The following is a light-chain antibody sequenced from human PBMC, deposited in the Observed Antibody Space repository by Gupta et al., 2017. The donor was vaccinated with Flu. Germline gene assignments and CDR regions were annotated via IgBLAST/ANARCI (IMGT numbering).Light chain of an antibody. J-gene: IGLJ2*01. CDR1: SSDVGGYNY. CDR3: SSYTSSSTLVV. CDR2: EVS. V-gene: IGLV2-14*01. Sequence: SALTQPASSAGSPRQPITISCTGTSSDVGGYNYVSWYQQHPGKAPKLMIYEVSNRPSGVSNRFSGSKSGNTASLTISGLQAEDEADYYCSSYTSSSTLVVFGGGTKLTVL.